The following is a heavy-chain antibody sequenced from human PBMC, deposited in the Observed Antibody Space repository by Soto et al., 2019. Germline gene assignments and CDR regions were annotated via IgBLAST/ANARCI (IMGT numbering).Heavy chain of an antibody. CDR2: ISSSSSYI. D-gene: IGHD4-17*01. J-gene: IGHJ6*02. CDR1: GFTFSSYS. CDR3: ARDWTADYGDYEDYYGMDV. Sequence: GGSLRLSCAASGFTFSSYSMNWVRQAPGKGLEWVSSISSSSSYIYYADSVKGGFTISRDNAKNSLYLQMNSLRAEDTAVYYCARDWTADYGDYEDYYGMDVWGQGTMVTVSS. V-gene: IGHV3-21*01.